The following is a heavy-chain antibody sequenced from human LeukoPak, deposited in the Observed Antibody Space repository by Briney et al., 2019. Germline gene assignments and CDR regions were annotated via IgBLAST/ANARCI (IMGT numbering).Heavy chain of an antibody. J-gene: IGHJ4*02. D-gene: IGHD6-6*01. V-gene: IGHV4-38-2*01. CDR2: IYHVGKT. Sequence: SGTLSLTCAVSNSSISSGYFWGWIRQSPGKGLEWIGSIYHVGKTYYNPSLRSRLIISVDTSKNQLSLSLNSLTAADSALYYCARGAGAFGSSSYHFDYWGQGILVTVSS. CDR3: ARGAGAFGSSSYHFDY. CDR1: NSSISSGYF.